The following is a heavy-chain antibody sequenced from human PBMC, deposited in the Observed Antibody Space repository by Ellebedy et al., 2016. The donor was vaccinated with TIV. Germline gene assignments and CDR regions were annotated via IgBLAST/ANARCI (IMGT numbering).Heavy chain of an antibody. Sequence: GGSLRLSCTASGFTISNYAMHWVRQAPGKGLEWLSVINGDGRNTYHADSVKGRFTIARDNSKNTLYLQVDRLSTEDTAVYFCAKGTSSGFNYDRVGFEYWGQGTLVTVSS. V-gene: IGHV3-NL1*01. CDR1: GFTISNYA. D-gene: IGHD3-22*01. J-gene: IGHJ4*02. CDR3: AKGTSSGFNYDRVGFEY. CDR2: INGDGRNT.